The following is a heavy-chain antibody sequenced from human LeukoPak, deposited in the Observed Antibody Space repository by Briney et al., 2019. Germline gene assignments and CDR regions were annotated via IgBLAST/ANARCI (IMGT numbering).Heavy chain of an antibody. J-gene: IGHJ4*02. V-gene: IGHV1-3*04. Sequence: GASVKVSRKASGYPFTYYAIHWVRQAPGQRREWIGWINIGDGNTRYSQKFQGRVTITRDTSANSAYMELSGLRSEDTAVYYCAKERLVSGGSCYNFWGLGTLVTVSS. D-gene: IGHD2-15*01. CDR2: INIGDGNT. CDR3: AKERLVSGGSCYNF. CDR1: GYPFTYYA.